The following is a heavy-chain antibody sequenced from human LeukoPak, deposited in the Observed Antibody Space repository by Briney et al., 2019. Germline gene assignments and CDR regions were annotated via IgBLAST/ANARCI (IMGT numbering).Heavy chain of an antibody. CDR3: AREDTTMVAPFDY. CDR2: IYYSGST. V-gene: IGHV4-30-4*01. CDR1: GGSISSGDYY. D-gene: IGHD5-18*01. J-gene: IGHJ4*02. Sequence: SETLSLTCTVSGGSISSGDYYWSWIRQPPGKGLEWIGYIYYSGSTYYNPSLQSRVTISVDTSKNQFSLNLISVTAADTAVYYCAREDTTMVAPFDYWGQGTLVTVSS.